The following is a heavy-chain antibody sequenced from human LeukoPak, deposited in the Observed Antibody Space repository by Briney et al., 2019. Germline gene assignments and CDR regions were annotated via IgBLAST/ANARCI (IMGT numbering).Heavy chain of an antibody. CDR1: GFTFSSYA. CDR3: VKDGYCGSASCYGWFDP. Sequence: GRSLRLSCAASGFTFSSYAMHWVRQPPGKGLEWVAVIPYDGNNAYHADSVKGRFSISRDNSKSTLYVQMNSLRDEDTAVYFCVKDGYCGSASCYGWFDPWGQGTLVTVSS. D-gene: IGHD2-2*03. J-gene: IGHJ5*02. V-gene: IGHV3-30*18. CDR2: IPYDGNNA.